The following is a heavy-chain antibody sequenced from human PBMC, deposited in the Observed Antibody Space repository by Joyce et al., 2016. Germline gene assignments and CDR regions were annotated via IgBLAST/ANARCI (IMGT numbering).Heavy chain of an antibody. CDR1: GFTHSNYN. D-gene: IGHD6-19*01. CDR3: ARFSGSHFYYGMDI. Sequence: EEQLVESGGGLVKPGESLRLSCVASGFTHSNYNMNWVRQAQGKGLWCLSSIRLTNPYLNYADSVQGRFTISRDNANNSLFLQMDSLRVEDTAVYYCARFSGSHFYYGMDIWGQGTSVTVSS. J-gene: IGHJ6*02. V-gene: IGHV3-21*01. CDR2: IRLTNPYL.